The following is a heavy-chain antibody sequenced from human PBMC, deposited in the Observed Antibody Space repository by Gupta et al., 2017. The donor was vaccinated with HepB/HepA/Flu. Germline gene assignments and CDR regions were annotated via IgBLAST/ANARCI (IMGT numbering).Heavy chain of an antibody. CDR2: ISSHSGNI. V-gene: IGHV3-48*02. CDR1: GFTFSSYS. J-gene: IGHJ6*03. Sequence: EVQLVESGGGLVQPGGSLRLSCAASGFTFSSYSLNWVRQAPGKGLEWISYISSHSGNIYYTDSVKGRFTMSRDNAKNSLYLQMNSLRDEDTAVYYCTRETALDCSRISCYGYYYYIDVWGKGTTVTVSS. D-gene: IGHD2-2*01. CDR3: TRETALDCSRISCYGYYYYIDV.